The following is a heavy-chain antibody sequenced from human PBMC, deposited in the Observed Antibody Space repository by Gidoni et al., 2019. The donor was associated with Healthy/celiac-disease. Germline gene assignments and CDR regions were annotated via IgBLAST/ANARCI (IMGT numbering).Heavy chain of an antibody. CDR2: ISYDGSNK. V-gene: IGHV3-30*01. J-gene: IGHJ5*02. CDR3: ARDTSVWSGYYNWFDP. D-gene: IGHD3-3*01. CDR1: GFTFSRYA. Sequence: QVQLVESGGGVVQPGWSLRLSCAASGFTFSRYAMHWVRQAPGKGLEWVAVISYDGSNKYYADSVKGRFTISRDKSKNTLYLQMNRLRAEDTAVYYCARDTSVWSGYYNWFDPWGQGTLVTVSS.